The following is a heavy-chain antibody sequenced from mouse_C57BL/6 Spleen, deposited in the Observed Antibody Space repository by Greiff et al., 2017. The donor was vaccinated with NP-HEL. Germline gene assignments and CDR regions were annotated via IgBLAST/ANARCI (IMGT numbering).Heavy chain of an antibody. CDR1: GFSLTSYG. D-gene: IGHD2-3*01. CDR2: IWRGGST. J-gene: IGHJ1*03. Sequence: QVQLQQSGPGLVQPSQSLSITCTVSGFSLTSYGVHWVRQSPGKGLEWLGVIWRGGSTDYNAAFMYSLSITKDNSKSQVFFKMNSLQADDTAIYYCATSIYDGYWYFDVWGTGTTVTVSS. V-gene: IGHV2-5*01. CDR3: ATSIYDGYWYFDV.